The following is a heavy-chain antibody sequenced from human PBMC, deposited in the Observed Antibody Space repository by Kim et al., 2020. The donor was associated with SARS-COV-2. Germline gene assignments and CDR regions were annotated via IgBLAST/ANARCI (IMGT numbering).Heavy chain of an antibody. V-gene: IGHV4-39*01. CDR3: ARHTPLRITMIVVVITPGWFDP. J-gene: IGHJ5*02. CDR2: IYYSGST. CDR1: GGSFSSSSYY. Sequence: SETLSLTCTVSGGSFSSSSYYWGWIRPPPGKGLEWIGSIYYSGSTYYNPSLKSRVTISLDTSKNQFSRKLSSVTAADTAVDYCARHTPLRITMIVVVITPGWFDPWGQGTLVTVSS. D-gene: IGHD3-22*01.